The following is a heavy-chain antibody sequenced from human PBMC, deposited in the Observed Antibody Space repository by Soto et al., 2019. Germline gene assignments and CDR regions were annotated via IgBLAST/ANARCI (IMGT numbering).Heavy chain of an antibody. CDR2: IYYSGNT. Sequence: QVQLQESGPGLVKPSQTLSLTCTVSGDSISSGGYSWNWIRQHPGKGLEWIGYIYYSGNTNYNPSLKSRVTISVDTSKNQFSLELTSVTAADTAVYYCARRTVVVEAATDYFDYWGQGTLVSVSS. CDR1: GDSISSGGYS. CDR3: ARRTVVVEAATDYFDY. V-gene: IGHV4-31*03. J-gene: IGHJ4*02. D-gene: IGHD2-15*01.